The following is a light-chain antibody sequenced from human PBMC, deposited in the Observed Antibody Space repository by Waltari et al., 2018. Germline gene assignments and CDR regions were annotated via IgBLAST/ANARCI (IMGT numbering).Light chain of an antibody. CDR2: AAS. CDR3: QQYDGSVVT. Sequence: EIVLTQSPGTLSLSPGERVTLSCRASQYITGSWMTWYHQKPGQAPRLLIYAASTRAPVVPDRFSGSGSGTDFTLTISRLEPEDSALYYCQQYDGSVVTFGGGTKVEIK. CDR1: QYITGSW. J-gene: IGKJ4*01. V-gene: IGKV3-20*01.